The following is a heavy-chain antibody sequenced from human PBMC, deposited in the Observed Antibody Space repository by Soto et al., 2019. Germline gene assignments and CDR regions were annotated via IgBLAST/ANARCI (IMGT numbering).Heavy chain of an antibody. J-gene: IGHJ4*02. Sequence: QVQLVESGGGVVQPGRSLRLSCAASGFTFSSYGMHWVRQAPGKGLEWVAVISYDGSNKYYADSVKGRFTISRDNSKNTLYLQMNILRDEETAVYYCAKILDSSGGSYYFDYWGQGTLVTVSS. V-gene: IGHV3-30*18. CDR2: ISYDGSNK. D-gene: IGHD6-19*01. CDR1: GFTFSSYG. CDR3: AKILDSSGGSYYFDY.